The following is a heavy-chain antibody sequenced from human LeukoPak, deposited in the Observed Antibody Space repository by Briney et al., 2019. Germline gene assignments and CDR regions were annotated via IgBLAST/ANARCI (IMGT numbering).Heavy chain of an antibody. CDR3: AGGDRNGWYF. J-gene: IGHJ2*01. D-gene: IGHD2-15*01. V-gene: IGHV3-21*04. CDR2: ISPDSNYK. CDR1: GFTFSTYS. Sequence: GESLRLSCAASGFTFSTYSMNWLRPAPGKGLEWVSSISPDSNYKYYVDSVKGRFTISRDNAKSSLYLQMSSLRAEDTALYLCAGGDRNGWYF.